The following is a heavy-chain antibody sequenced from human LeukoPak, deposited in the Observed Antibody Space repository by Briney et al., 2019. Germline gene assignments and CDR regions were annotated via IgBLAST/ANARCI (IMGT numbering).Heavy chain of an antibody. CDR1: GFTFSSYA. V-gene: IGHV3-30-3*01. J-gene: IGHJ5*02. D-gene: IGHD2-15*01. CDR3: ATLLPSRPARDWFDP. CDR2: ISYDGSNK. Sequence: RSGGSLRLSCAASGFTFSSYAMHWVRQAPGKGLEWVAVISYDGSNKYYADSVKGRFTISRDNSKNTLYLQMNSLRAEDTAVYYCATLLPSRPARDWFDPWGQGTLVTVSS.